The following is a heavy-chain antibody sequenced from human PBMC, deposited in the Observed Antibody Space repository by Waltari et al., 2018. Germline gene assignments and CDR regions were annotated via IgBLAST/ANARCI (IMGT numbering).Heavy chain of an antibody. CDR1: GFNFISYA. V-gene: IGHV3-23*01. Sequence: EVHLLESGGGLAQPGGSLRLSCAASGFNFISYALSWVRQAPGKGLEWVSGISESGVIKKYADPVKGRFTVSRDNSKNTVFLQLNSLRAEDTAIYYCARHLYSIDYLELGNWGQGTLVTVSS. D-gene: IGHD3-22*01. CDR2: ISESGVIK. J-gene: IGHJ4*02. CDR3: ARHLYSIDYLELGN.